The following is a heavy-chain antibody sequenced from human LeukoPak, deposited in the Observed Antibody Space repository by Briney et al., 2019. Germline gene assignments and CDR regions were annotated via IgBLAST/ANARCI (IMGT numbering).Heavy chain of an antibody. D-gene: IGHD7-27*01. CDR2: ISSSSSYI. J-gene: IGHJ6*02. CDR3: ARGLNWGAYYYGMDV. CDR1: GFTFSSYS. V-gene: IGHV3-21*01. Sequence: GGSLRLSCAASGFTFSSYSMTWVRQAPGKGLEWVSSISSSSSYIYYADSVKGRFTISRDNAKNSLYLQMNSLRAEDTAVYYCARGLNWGAYYYGMDVWGQGTTVTVSS.